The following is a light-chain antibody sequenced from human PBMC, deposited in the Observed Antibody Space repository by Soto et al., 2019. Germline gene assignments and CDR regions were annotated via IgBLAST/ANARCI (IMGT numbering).Light chain of an antibody. CDR1: SSDIGNYDF. J-gene: IGLJ2*01. CDR3: CSYTGRPIFVL. V-gene: IGLV2-14*01. CDR2: EVS. Sequence: QSVLTQPASVSGSPGQSITISCTGTSSDIGNYDFVSWYQQVPGTAPKAMIYEVSSRPSGVSNRFSGSKSGNTASLTISGLQAEDEAYYYCCSYTGRPIFVLFGGGTKLTVL.